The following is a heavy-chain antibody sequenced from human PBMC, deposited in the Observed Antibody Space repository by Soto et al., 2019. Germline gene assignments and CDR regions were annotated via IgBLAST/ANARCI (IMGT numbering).Heavy chain of an antibody. V-gene: IGHV3-74*01. D-gene: IGHD6-13*01. J-gene: IGHJ6*02. CDR1: GFTFSSYW. Sequence: EVQLVESGGGLVQPGGSLRLSCAASGFTFSSYWMHWVRQAPGKGLVWVSRINSDGSSTSYADSVKGRFTISRDNAKNTLYLQMNSLRAEDTAVYYCARVTAAAGPPYYYGMDVWGQGTTVTVSS. CDR3: ARVTAAAGPPYYYGMDV. CDR2: INSDGSST.